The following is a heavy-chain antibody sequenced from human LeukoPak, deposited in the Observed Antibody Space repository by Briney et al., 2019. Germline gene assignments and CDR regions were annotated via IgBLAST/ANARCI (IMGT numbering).Heavy chain of an antibody. CDR1: GFTFSDYW. CDR3: ARETCSSTTCYAWGDYYYDMDV. D-gene: IGHD2-2*01. J-gene: IGHJ6*02. Sequence: GGSLRLSCTASGFTFSDYWMSWVRQAPGKGLEWVANIKQDGSEKYYVDSVGGRFTIFREDAENSLYLQMNSLRAEDTAVYYCARETCSSTTCYAWGDYYYDMDVWGRGTTVTVSS. CDR2: IKQDGSEK. V-gene: IGHV3-7*01.